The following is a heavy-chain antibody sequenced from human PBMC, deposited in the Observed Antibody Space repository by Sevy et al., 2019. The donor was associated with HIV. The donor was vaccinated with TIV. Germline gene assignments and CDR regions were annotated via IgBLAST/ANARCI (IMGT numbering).Heavy chain of an antibody. CDR3: AKAVGSRSWDYYYYGMDV. J-gene: IGHJ6*02. V-gene: IGHV3-23*01. CDR2: ISGSRGTT. CDR1: GFTFRSYA. D-gene: IGHD1-26*01. Sequence: GGSLRLSCAASGFTFRSYAMSRVRQAPGKGLEWVSTISGSRGTTYYADSVKGRFTISRDNSKNTLNLQMNSLRAEDTAVYYCAKAVGSRSWDYYYYGMDVWGQGTTVTVSS.